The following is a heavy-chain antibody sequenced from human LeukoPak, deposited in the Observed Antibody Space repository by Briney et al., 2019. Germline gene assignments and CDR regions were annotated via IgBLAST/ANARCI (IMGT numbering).Heavy chain of an antibody. CDR2: INHSGST. V-gene: IGHV4-34*01. D-gene: IGHD2-15*01. CDR1: GGSFSGYY. Sequence: SETLSLTCAVYGGSFSGYYWSWIRQPPGKGLEWIGEINHSGSTNYNPSLKSRVTISVDTSKNQFSLKLSSVTAADKAVYYCARRPVVWRRRQGSLDAFDIWGQGTMVTVSS. J-gene: IGHJ3*02. CDR3: ARRPVVWRRRQGSLDAFDI.